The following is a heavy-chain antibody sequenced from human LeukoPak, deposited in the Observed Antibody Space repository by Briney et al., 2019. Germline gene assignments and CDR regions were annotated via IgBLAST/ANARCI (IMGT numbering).Heavy chain of an antibody. V-gene: IGHV4-4*07. D-gene: IGHD1-26*01. CDR3: ARDALSRGSYYAL. J-gene: IGHJ4*02. CDR1: GGSISSYY. CDR2: IYTSGST. Sequence: PSETLSLTCTVSGGSISSYYWSWIRQPAGKGLEWIGRIYTSGSTNYNPSLKSRVTMSVETSKNQFSLKLSSVTAADTAVYYCARDALSRGSYYALWGQGTLVTVSS.